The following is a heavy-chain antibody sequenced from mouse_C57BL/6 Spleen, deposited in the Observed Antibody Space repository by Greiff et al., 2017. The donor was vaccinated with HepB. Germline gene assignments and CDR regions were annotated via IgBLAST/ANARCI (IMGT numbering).Heavy chain of an antibody. J-gene: IGHJ4*01. CDR2: ISGGGGNT. V-gene: IGHV5-9*01. CDR3: ARLLDGYYDAMDY. D-gene: IGHD2-3*01. CDR1: GFTFSSYT. Sequence: EVKLEESGGGLVKPGGSLKLSCAASGFTFSSYTMSWVRQTPEKRLEWVATISGGGGNTYYPDSVKGRFTISRDNAKNTLYLQMSSLRSEDTALYYCARLLDGYYDAMDYWGQGTSVTVSS.